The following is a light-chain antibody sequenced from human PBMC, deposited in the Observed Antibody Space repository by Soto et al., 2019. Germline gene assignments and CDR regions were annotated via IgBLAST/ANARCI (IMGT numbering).Light chain of an antibody. CDR2: YDS. CDR1: DIGRES. J-gene: IGLJ2*01. CDR3: QVYDYGSDQPVV. Sequence: SYELTQPPSVSVAPGETARITCGGNDIGRESVHWYQQRPGQAPVVVIFYDSDRPSGVPERFSGSNSGNTATLTIGRVEAGDEADYYCQVYDYGSDQPVVFGGGTQLTVL. V-gene: IGLV3-21*04.